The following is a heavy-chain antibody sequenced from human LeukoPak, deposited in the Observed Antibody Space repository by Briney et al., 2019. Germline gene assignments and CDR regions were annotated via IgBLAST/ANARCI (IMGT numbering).Heavy chain of an antibody. CDR1: GFTFSSYW. Sequence: PGGSLRLSCAASGFTFSSYWMSWVRQAPGKGLEWVSAISGSGGSTYYADSVKGRFTISRDNSKNTLYLQMNSLRAEDTAVYYCAISDIVVVVAATDFDYWGQGTLVTVSS. V-gene: IGHV3-23*01. D-gene: IGHD2-15*01. J-gene: IGHJ4*02. CDR2: ISGSGGST. CDR3: AISDIVVVVAATDFDY.